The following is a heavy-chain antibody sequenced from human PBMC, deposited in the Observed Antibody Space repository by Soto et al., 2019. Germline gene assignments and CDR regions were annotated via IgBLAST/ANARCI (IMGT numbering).Heavy chain of an antibody. V-gene: IGHV5-51*01. D-gene: IGHD1-7*01. Sequence: PGESLKISCKGSGYSFTSYWIGWVRQMPGKGLEWMGIIYPGDSDTRYSPSFQGQVTISADKSISTAYLQWSSLKASDTAMYYCARHYSRPGTTYDDYYYYYGMDVWGQGTTVTVSS. J-gene: IGHJ6*02. CDR2: IYPGDSDT. CDR3: ARHYSRPGTTYDDYYYYYGMDV. CDR1: GYSFTSYW.